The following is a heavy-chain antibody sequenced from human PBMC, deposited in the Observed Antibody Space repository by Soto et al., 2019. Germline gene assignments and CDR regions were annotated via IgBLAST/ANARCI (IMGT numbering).Heavy chain of an antibody. V-gene: IGHV4-4*07. J-gene: IGHJ4*02. D-gene: IGHD3-3*01. CDR1: GGSISNYF. Sequence: SETLSLTCSVSGGSISNYFCNWIRQPAGKGLEWIGRIDNSGSTNYNPSLKSRITMSADTSRNQFSLKLNSVTAADTAVYYCARGGQDFWSGPFDYWGQGALVTVSS. CDR2: IDNSGST. CDR3: ARGGQDFWSGPFDY.